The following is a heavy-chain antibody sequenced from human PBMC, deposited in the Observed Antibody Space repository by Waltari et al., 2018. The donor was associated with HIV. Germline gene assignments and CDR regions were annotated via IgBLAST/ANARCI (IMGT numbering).Heavy chain of an antibody. J-gene: IGHJ4*02. V-gene: IGHV3-48*01. CDR1: GFTFTSYG. CDR3: ARETYYYDSSGPYFDY. D-gene: IGHD3-22*01. Sequence: EVQLVESGGGLVTPGGSLRLSCAASGFTFTSYGMNWVRQAPGKGLEWVSFISSSSSTIYYADSVKGRFTISRDNAKNSLYLQMNSLRAEDTAVYYCARETYYYDSSGPYFDYWGQGTLVTVSS. CDR2: ISSSSSTI.